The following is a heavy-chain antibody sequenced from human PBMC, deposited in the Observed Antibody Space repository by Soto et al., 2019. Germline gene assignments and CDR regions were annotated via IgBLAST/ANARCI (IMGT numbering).Heavy chain of an antibody. CDR2: ISATGGGT. J-gene: IGHJ4*02. Sequence: GGSLRLSCAASGFTFSSNAMTWVRQAPGKGLEWVSLISATGGGTYYADSVKGRFTISRDNSHNTLYLQVHSLTAEDTAVYYCAKDRRAGGNSAFYFDFWGQGAQVTVSS. CDR3: AKDRRAGGNSAFYFDF. CDR1: GFTFSSNA. D-gene: IGHD3-16*01. V-gene: IGHV3-23*01.